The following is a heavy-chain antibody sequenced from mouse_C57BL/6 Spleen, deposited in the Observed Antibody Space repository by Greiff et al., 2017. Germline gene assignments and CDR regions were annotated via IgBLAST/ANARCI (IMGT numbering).Heavy chain of an antibody. V-gene: IGHV1-63*01. Sequence: VQLQQSGAELVRPGTSVKMSCKASGYTFTNYWIGWAKQRPGHGLEWIGDIYPGGGYTNYNEKFKGKATLTADKSSSTAYMQFSSLTSEDSAIYYCASGNWNHYYAMDYWGQGTSVTVSS. CDR1: GYTFTNYW. J-gene: IGHJ4*01. CDR2: IYPGGGYT. CDR3: ASGNWNHYYAMDY. D-gene: IGHD4-1*01.